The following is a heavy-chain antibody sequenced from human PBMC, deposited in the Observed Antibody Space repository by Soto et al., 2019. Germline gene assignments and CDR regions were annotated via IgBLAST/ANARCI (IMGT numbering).Heavy chain of an antibody. J-gene: IGHJ3*02. Sequence: SETVSLTCAVSGGSISSSNWWSWVRHPPGKGLEWIRVIFNSGSHHYNPSLKSRVTISVDKSKNQVSLKLSSVTAADKAVYYCARGNDDFWSGYYTDAFDIWGQGTIVTVSS. CDR3: ARGNDDFWSGYYTDAFDI. CDR1: GGSISSSNW. CDR2: IFNSGSH. D-gene: IGHD3-3*01. V-gene: IGHV4-4*02.